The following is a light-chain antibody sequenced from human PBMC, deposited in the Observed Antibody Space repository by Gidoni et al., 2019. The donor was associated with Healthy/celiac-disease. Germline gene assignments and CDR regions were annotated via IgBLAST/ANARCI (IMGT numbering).Light chain of an antibody. J-gene: IGLJ2*01. CDR1: NIGSKS. CDR2: FDS. V-gene: IGLV3-21*04. Sequence: SYVLTQPPSVSVAPGKTARLTCGGNNIGSKSVHGYQQKPGQAPVLVIYFDSERPSGIPELFSGSNSGNTATLTIIRVAAGDEADYYCQVWDSSSDPEVFGGGTKLTVL. CDR3: QVWDSSSDPEV.